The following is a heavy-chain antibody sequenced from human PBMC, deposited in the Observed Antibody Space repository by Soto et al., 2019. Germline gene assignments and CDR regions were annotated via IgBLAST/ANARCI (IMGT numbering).Heavy chain of an antibody. CDR1: GGSISSGNW. Sequence: VQLQESGPGLVKPSGTLSLTCAVSGGSISSGNWWSWVRQPPGKALEWIGEIYHSGATNDNPSLKSRGTVSRDKSKNQFSLRLSSATAADTAVYYCGSHSGNTCGPYDYWGQGVVVTVSS. D-gene: IGHD5-18*01. J-gene: IGHJ4*02. V-gene: IGHV4-4*02. CDR2: IYHSGAT. CDR3: GSHSGNTCGPYDY.